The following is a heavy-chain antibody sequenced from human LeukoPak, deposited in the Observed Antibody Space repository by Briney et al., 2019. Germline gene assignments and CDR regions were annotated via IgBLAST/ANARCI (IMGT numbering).Heavy chain of an antibody. Sequence: GGSLRLSCAASGFTFSTYWMSWVRQAPGKGLEWVANIKQDGSEKYYVDSVQGRFTNSRDNAKSSLYLQMNSLRAEDTAVYYCAAQRAVGFDYWGQGTLVTVSS. CDR3: AAQRAVGFDY. J-gene: IGHJ4*02. V-gene: IGHV3-7*01. CDR2: IKQDGSEK. D-gene: IGHD6-19*01. CDR1: GFTFSTYW.